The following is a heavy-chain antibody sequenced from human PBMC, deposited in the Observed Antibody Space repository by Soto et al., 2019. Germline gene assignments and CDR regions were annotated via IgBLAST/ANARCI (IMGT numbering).Heavy chain of an antibody. CDR3: ARQGYYDFWSGYSNWFDP. Sequence: SETLSLTCTVSGGSISSYYWSWIRQPPGKGLEWIGYIYYSGSTNYNPSIKSRVTISVDTSKNQFSLKLSSVTAADTALYYCARQGYYDFWSGYSNWFDPWGQGTLVTVSS. CDR1: GGSISSYY. J-gene: IGHJ5*02. D-gene: IGHD3-3*01. V-gene: IGHV4-59*08. CDR2: IYYSGST.